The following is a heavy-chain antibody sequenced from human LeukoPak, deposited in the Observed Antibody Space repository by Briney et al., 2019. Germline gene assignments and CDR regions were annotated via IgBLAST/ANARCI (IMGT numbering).Heavy chain of an antibody. Sequence: GGSLILSCAASGFALSDYYMNWVRQAPGKGLEWVSSISTSGSYIYSADSVKGRFTISRDNAKNSLYLQMNSLRAEDTAVYYCVRDTFSPDAFDIWGQGTMVTVSS. D-gene: IGHD3-16*01. V-gene: IGHV3-21*01. CDR2: ISTSGSYI. CDR3: VRDTFSPDAFDI. CDR1: GFALSDYY. J-gene: IGHJ3*02.